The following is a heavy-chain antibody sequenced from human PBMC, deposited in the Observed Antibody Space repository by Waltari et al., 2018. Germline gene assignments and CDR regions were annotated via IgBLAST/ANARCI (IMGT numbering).Heavy chain of an antibody. CDR3: ARALNYYDASGFFSLPFDN. V-gene: IGHV4-59*08. CDR2: IDDSGRT. Sequence: QVQLQESGPGLVKPSETLSLTSAVSGGSISPYFWNWIRQSPGKGLEWIGYIDDSGRTNYNPSLKSRVTISLDTSKNQFSLKLSSVTAADTAMYYCARALNYYDASGFFSLPFDNWGQGTLVTVSS. J-gene: IGHJ4*02. D-gene: IGHD3-22*01. CDR1: GGSISPYF.